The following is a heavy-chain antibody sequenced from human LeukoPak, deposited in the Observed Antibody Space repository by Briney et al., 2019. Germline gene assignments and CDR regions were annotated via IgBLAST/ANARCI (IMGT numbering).Heavy chain of an antibody. CDR2: ISSSSSYI. J-gene: IGHJ6*03. CDR1: GFIFSSYG. D-gene: IGHD3-10*01. Sequence: GGSLRLSCVASGFIFSSYGMSWVRQAPGKGLEWVSSISSSSSYIYYADSVKGRFTISRDNAKNSLYLQMNSLRAEDTAVYYCARLYYGSGSYYKGYYYYMDVWGKGTTVTVSS. V-gene: IGHV3-21*01. CDR3: ARLYYGSGSYYKGYYYYMDV.